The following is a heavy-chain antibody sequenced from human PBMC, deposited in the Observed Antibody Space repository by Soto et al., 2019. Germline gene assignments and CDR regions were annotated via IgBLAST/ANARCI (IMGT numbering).Heavy chain of an antibody. CDR3: AKVTTPGSMVQLFYYYGMDV. D-gene: IGHD3-10*01. V-gene: IGHV3-23*01. J-gene: IGHJ6*02. CDR2: ISGSGGST. CDR1: GFTFSSYA. Sequence: GGSLRLSCAASGFTFSSYAMSWVRQAPGKGLEWVSAISGSGGSTYYADSVKGRFTISRDNSKNTLYLQMNSLRAEDTAVYYCAKVTTPGSMVQLFYYYGMDVWGQGTTVTVSS.